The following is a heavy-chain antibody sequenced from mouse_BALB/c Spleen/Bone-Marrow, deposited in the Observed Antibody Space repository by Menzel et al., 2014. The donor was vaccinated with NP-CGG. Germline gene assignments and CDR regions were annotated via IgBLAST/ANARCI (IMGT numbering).Heavy chain of an antibody. J-gene: IGHJ3*01. V-gene: IGHV1-4*01. D-gene: IGHD2-5*01. CDR2: INPSSGYT. CDR1: GYTFTSYT. CDR3: AARYYSNSRWFAY. Sequence: VQLQQSGAELARPGASVKMSCTASGYTFTSYTMHWVKQRPGQGLEWIGHINPSSGYTNYNQKFKDKATLTADKSSSTDYMQLSSLTSDDSAVYYCAARYYSNSRWFAYWGQGTLVTVSA.